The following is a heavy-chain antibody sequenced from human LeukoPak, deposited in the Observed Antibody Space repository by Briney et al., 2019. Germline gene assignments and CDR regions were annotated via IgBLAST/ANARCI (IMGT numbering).Heavy chain of an antibody. CDR2: IYYSGST. CDR3: ASGKRSGSGSYSSYYYYGIDV. Sequence: SQTLSLTCTVSGGSISSGGYYWSWIRQHPGKGLEWIGYIYYSGSTYYNPSLKSRVTISVDTSKNQFSLKLSSVTAADTAVYYCASGKRSGSGSYSSYYYYGIDVWGQGTTVTVSS. J-gene: IGHJ6*02. V-gene: IGHV4-31*03. D-gene: IGHD3-10*01. CDR1: GGSISSGGYY.